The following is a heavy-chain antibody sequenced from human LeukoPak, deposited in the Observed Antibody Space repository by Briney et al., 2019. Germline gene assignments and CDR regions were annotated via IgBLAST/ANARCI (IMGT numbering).Heavy chain of an antibody. CDR2: INWNGGST. CDR3: AKEDYYDSSGYFDY. V-gene: IGHV3-20*04. J-gene: IGHJ4*02. D-gene: IGHD3-22*01. CDR1: GFTFDDYG. Sequence: GGSLTLSCAPSGFTFDDYGMSWVRQAPGKGLEWVSGINWNGGSTGYADSVKGRFTISRDNAKNSLYLQMNSLRAEDTALYCCAKEDYYDSSGYFDYWGQGTLVTVSS.